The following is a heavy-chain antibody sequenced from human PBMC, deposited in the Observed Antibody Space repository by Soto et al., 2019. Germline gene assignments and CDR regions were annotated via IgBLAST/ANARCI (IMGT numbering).Heavy chain of an antibody. CDR1: GYSFTIYG. V-gene: IGHV1-18*01. Sequence: SVKIYCKASGYSFTIYGISCVRQATGQGLEWMGWISAYNGNTNYAQKLQGRVTMTTDTSTSTAYMELRSLRSDDTAVYYCARDRMAVAGNPPLTDYWRQGTLVTVSS. CDR3: ARDRMAVAGNPPLTDY. J-gene: IGHJ4*02. D-gene: IGHD6-19*01. CDR2: ISAYNGNT.